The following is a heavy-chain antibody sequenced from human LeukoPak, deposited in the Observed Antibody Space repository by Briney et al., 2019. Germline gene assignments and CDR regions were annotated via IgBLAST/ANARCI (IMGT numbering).Heavy chain of an antibody. CDR2: IYYSGST. V-gene: IGHV4-39*01. D-gene: IGHD3-10*01. Sequence: PSETPSLTCTVSGGSISSSSYYWGWIRQPPGKGLEWIGSIYYSGSTYYNPSLKSRVTISVDTSKNQFSLKLSSVTAADTAVYYCARQPEGSGNNWFDPWGQGTLVTVSS. J-gene: IGHJ5*02. CDR1: GGSISSSSYY. CDR3: ARQPEGSGNNWFDP.